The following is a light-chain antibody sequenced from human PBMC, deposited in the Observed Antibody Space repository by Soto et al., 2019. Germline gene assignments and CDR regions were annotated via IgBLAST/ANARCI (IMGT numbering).Light chain of an antibody. V-gene: IGKV3-15*01. CDR1: QTISNN. CDR2: GAS. CDR3: QQYNDWPLT. Sequence: EVVMTQSPATLSVSPGERGTLSCRASQTISNNFAWYQQRPGQAPRLLIHGASTRATGIPARFSGSGSGTEFTLTISSLQSEDFAVYYCQQYNDWPLTFGGGTNVEIK. J-gene: IGKJ4*01.